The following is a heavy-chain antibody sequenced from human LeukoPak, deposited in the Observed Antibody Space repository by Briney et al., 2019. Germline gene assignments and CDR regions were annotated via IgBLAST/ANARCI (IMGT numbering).Heavy chain of an antibody. CDR3: ARALIGYYFDY. V-gene: IGHV3-21*01. D-gene: IGHD2-8*01. CDR1: GFSFSRYR. J-gene: IGHJ4*02. CDR2: VSNSGDYI. Sequence: PGGSVRLLCTASGFSFSRYRMKWVRQATGKGREWVPSVSNSGDYIHYADSVKGRFTISRDNSKKSLYLQMNSLRAEDTDVYYCARALIGYYFDYWGQGTLVTVSS.